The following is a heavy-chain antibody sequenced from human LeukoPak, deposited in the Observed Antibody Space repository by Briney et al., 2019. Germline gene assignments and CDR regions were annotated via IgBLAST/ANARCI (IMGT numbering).Heavy chain of an antibody. Sequence: PSETLSLTCAVSGGSISTTDWWSWVRQPAGKGLEWVGRMYISGETNYNPSLNNRATLSLDTSKNQFSLKLRSLTAADTAVYYCASGIQTQGNNFWGQGTLVTVSS. D-gene: IGHD4-23*01. V-gene: IGHV4-4*07. CDR3: ASGIQTQGNNF. CDR1: GGSISTTDW. J-gene: IGHJ4*02. CDR2: MYISGET.